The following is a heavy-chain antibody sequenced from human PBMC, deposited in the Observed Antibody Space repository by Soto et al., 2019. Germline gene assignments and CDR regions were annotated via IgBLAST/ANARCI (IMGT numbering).Heavy chain of an antibody. Sequence: ASVKVSCKASGYTFTSYGISWVRQAPGQGLECMGWISAYNGNTNYAQKLQGRVTMTTDTSTSTAYMELRSLGSDDTAVYYCARDQSLYCSSTSCYPSDAFDIWGQGTMVTVSS. V-gene: IGHV1-18*01. CDR2: ISAYNGNT. D-gene: IGHD2-2*01. CDR3: ARDQSLYCSSTSCYPSDAFDI. CDR1: GYTFTSYG. J-gene: IGHJ3*02.